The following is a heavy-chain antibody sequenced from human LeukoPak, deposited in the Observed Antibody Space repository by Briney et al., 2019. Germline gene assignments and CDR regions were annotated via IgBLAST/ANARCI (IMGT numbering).Heavy chain of an antibody. D-gene: IGHD1-1*01. CDR2: INPNSGDT. V-gene: IGHV1-2*06. J-gene: IGHJ4*02. CDR1: GYTFTSYD. Sequence: ASVKVSCKASGYTFTSYDINWVRQAPGQGLEWMGRINPNSGDTNYAQKFQGRVTMTRDTSISTAFMELNRLNFDDTAVYYCARGQPQRNFDHWDQGTLVTVSS. CDR3: ARGQPQRNFDH.